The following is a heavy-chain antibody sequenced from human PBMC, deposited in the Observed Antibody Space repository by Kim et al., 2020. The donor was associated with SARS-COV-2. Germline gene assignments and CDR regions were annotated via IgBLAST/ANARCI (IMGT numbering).Heavy chain of an antibody. CDR2: ISGSGGST. D-gene: IGHD3-3*01. Sequence: GGSLRLSCAASGFTFSSYAMSWVRQAPGKGLEWVSAISGSGGSTYYADSVKGRFTISRDNSKNTLYLQMNSLRAEDTAVYYCAKDFWSGLLFYYFDYWGQGTLVTVSS. J-gene: IGHJ4*02. V-gene: IGHV3-23*01. CDR3: AKDFWSGLLFYYFDY. CDR1: GFTFSSYA.